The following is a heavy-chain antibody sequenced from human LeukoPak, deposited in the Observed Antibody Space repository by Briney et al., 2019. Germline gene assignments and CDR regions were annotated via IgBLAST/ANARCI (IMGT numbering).Heavy chain of an antibody. V-gene: IGHV3-74*01. J-gene: IGHJ4*02. CDR1: GFTFSSYW. D-gene: IGHD3-3*01. CDR3: AKDLRFLEWLSKFDY. Sequence: GGSLRPSCAASGFTFSSYWMHGVRHAPGKGVEGVARINNDGTDISYGVSVKGRFTISRDNAKNTLYLQMNSLRVEDTAVYYCAKDLRFLEWLSKFDYWGQGTLVTVSS. CDR2: INNDGTDI.